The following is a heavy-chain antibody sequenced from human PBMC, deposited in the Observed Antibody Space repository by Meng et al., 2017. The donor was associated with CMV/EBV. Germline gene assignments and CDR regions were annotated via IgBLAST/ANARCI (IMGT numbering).Heavy chain of an antibody. J-gene: IGHJ4*02. Sequence: GESLKISCAASGFTFSSYWMHWVRQAPGKGLVWVSRINSDGSSTSYADSVKGRSTISRDNAKNTLYLQMNSLRAEDTAVYYCAREGPSGNDYWGQGTLVTVSS. CDR2: INSDGSST. CDR3: AREGPSGNDY. D-gene: IGHD1-14*01. V-gene: IGHV3-74*01. CDR1: GFTFSSYW.